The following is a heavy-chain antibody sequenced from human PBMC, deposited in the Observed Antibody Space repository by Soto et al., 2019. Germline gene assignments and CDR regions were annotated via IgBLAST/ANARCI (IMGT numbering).Heavy chain of an antibody. Sequence: SETLSLTCAVYGGSFSGYYWSWIRQPPGKGLEWIGEINHSGSTNYNPSLKSRVTISADTSKNQFSLKLSSVTAADTAVYYCARGRFNYDFWSGTGLGYYYYGMDVWGQGTTVTVSS. V-gene: IGHV4-34*01. D-gene: IGHD3-3*01. J-gene: IGHJ6*02. CDR3: ARGRFNYDFWSGTGLGYYYYGMDV. CDR2: INHSGST. CDR1: GGSFSGYY.